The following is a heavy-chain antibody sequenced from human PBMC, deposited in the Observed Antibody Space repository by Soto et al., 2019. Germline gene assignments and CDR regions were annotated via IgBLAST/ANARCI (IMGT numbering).Heavy chain of an antibody. J-gene: IGHJ5*02. D-gene: IGHD2-2*01. CDR2: IIPIFGTA. V-gene: IGHV1-69*13. Sequence: SVKVSCKASGGTFSSYAISWVRQAPGQGLEWMGGIIPIFGTANYAQKFQGRVTITADESTSTAYMELSSLRSEDTAVYYCARGLPQRDIVVVPAVNNWFGPWGQGTLVTVSS. CDR3: ARGLPQRDIVVVPAVNNWFGP. CDR1: GGTFSSYA.